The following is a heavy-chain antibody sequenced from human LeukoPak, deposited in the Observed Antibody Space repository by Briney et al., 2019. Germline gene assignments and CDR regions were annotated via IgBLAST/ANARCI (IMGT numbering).Heavy chain of an antibody. V-gene: IGHV1-8*02. Sequence: ASVKVSCKASGYTFTSYYMHWVRQAPGQGLEWMGWMNPNSGNTGYTQKFQGRVSMTRDTSISTAYMELSSLRSEDTAVYYCARAVGGDGSGSLWGPGTLVTVSS. J-gene: IGHJ4*02. CDR1: GYTFTSYY. CDR2: MNPNSGNT. CDR3: ARAVGGDGSGSL. D-gene: IGHD3-10*01.